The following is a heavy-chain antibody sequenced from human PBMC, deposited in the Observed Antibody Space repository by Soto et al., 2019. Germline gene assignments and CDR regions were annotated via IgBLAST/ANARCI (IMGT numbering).Heavy chain of an antibody. CDR2: IKSKTDGGTT. CDR1: GFTFSNAW. D-gene: IGHD6-13*01. CDR3: TTEWYSSSWLVY. Sequence: GGSLRLSCAASGFTFSNAWMNWVRQAPGKGLEWVGRIKSKTDGGTTDYAAPVKGRFTISRYDSKNTLYLQMNSLKTEDTAVYYCTTEWYSSSWLVYWGQGTLVTVSS. V-gene: IGHV3-15*07. J-gene: IGHJ4*02.